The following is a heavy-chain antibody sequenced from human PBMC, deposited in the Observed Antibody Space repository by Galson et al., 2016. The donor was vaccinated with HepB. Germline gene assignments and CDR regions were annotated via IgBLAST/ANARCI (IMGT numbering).Heavy chain of an antibody. CDR2: MTPNSGNT. V-gene: IGHV1-8*01. D-gene: IGHD3-3*01. Sequence: SVKVSCKASGYSFTAYYDINWVRQAPGQGLEWMGWMTPNSGNTGYAQKFQGRVTMTRDISRSTAYMELSSLRSDDTAVYYCARWSSSVRRVDYWGQGTLVTVSS. J-gene: IGHJ4*02. CDR3: ARWSSSVRRVDY. CDR1: GYSFTAYYD.